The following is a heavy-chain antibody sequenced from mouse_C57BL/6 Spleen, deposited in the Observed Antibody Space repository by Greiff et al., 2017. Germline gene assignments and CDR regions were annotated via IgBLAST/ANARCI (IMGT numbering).Heavy chain of an antibody. J-gene: IGHJ2*01. V-gene: IGHV3-6*01. D-gene: IGHD2-3*01. Sequence: EVQRVESGPGLVKPSQSLSLTCSVTGYSITSGYYWNWIRQFPGNKLEWMGYISYDGSNNYNPSLKNRISITRDTSKNQFFLKLNSVTTEDTATYYCATYDGYYDYFDYWGQGTTLTVSS. CDR2: ISYDGSN. CDR3: ATYDGYYDYFDY. CDR1: GYSITSGYY.